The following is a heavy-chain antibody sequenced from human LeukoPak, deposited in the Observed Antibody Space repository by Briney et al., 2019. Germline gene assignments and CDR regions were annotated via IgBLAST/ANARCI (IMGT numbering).Heavy chain of an antibody. V-gene: IGHV3-30*04. CDR3: AKDSIWYSSGYYPWHFDY. CDR1: GFTFSSYP. D-gene: IGHD3-22*01. CDR2: ISYDGSNK. J-gene: IGHJ4*02. Sequence: TGGSLRLSCAASGFTFSSYPMHWVRQAPGKGLEWVAVISYDGSNKYYADSVKGRFTISRDNSKNTLYLQMNSLRAEDTAVYYCAKDSIWYSSGYYPWHFDYWGQGTLVAVSS.